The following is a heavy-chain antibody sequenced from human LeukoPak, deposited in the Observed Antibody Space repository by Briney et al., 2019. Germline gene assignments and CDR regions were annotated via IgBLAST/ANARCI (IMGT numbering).Heavy chain of an antibody. Sequence: SQTLSLTCAISGDSVSSNSAAWNWIRQSPSRGLEWLGRTYYRSKWYNDYAVSVKSRITINPDTSKNQFSLQLNSVTPEDTAVYYCARDPGTAAATSWVNWFDPWDQGTLVTVSS. CDR1: GDSVSSNSAA. D-gene: IGHD6-13*01. CDR3: ARDPGTAAATSWVNWFDP. CDR2: TYYRSKWYN. J-gene: IGHJ5*02. V-gene: IGHV6-1*01.